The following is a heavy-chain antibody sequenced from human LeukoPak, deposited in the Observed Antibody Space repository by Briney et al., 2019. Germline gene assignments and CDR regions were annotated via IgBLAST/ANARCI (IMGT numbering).Heavy chain of an antibody. CDR2: ISDDSSFT. CDR3: AKGRCSGVGCDSFHS. J-gene: IGHJ4*02. Sequence: PGGSLRLSCAASEFTFSSYSMNWVRQAPGKGLECISTISDDSSFTYYADSVKGRSAISRDDSKNTLYLKMNNLKVEDTAVYYCAKGRCSGVGCDSFHSWGQGALVTVSS. D-gene: IGHD2-15*01. V-gene: IGHV3-21*04. CDR1: EFTFSSYS.